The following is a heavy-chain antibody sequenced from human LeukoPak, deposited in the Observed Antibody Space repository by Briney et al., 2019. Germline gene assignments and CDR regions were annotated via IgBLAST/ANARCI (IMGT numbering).Heavy chain of an antibody. CDR2: IYYSGGT. J-gene: IGHJ3*02. D-gene: IGHD2-2*02. V-gene: IGHV4-39*01. CDR1: GGSISSSSYY. CDR3: ARRDIVVVPAAIGAGAFDI. Sequence: PSETLSLTCTVSGGSISSSSYYWGWIRQPPGKGLEWIGSIYYSGGTYYNPSLKSRVTISVDTSKNQFSLKLSSVTAADTAVYYCARRDIVVVPAAIGAGAFDIWGQGTMVTVSS.